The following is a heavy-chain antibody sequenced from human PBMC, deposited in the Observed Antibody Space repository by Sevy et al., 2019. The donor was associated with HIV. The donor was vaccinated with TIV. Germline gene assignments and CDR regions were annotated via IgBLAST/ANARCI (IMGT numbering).Heavy chain of an antibody. CDR1: GYTFTSYG. Sequence: ASVKVSCKASGYTFTSYGISWVRQAPGQGLEWMGWISAYNGNTNYAQKLQGRVTMTTDTSTSTAYMELRSLRSDDTAMYYCARDLDNWNENDAFDIWGQGTMVTVSS. V-gene: IGHV1-18*04. J-gene: IGHJ3*02. D-gene: IGHD1-20*01. CDR2: ISAYNGNT. CDR3: ARDLDNWNENDAFDI.